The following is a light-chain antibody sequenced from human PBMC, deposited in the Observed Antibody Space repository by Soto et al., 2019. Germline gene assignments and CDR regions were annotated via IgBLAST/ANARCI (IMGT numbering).Light chain of an antibody. J-gene: IGKJ5*01. Sequence: DIQMTQSPSSLSASVGDRVTITCRAGQNIFMSLNWYQQKPGKAPALLIYAASSLQSGVPSRFSGSGSGTDFTLTISNLQPEDFATYHCQQSYNSPPITFGQGTRLEIK. CDR3: QQSYNSPPIT. CDR2: AAS. V-gene: IGKV1-39*01. CDR1: QNIFMS.